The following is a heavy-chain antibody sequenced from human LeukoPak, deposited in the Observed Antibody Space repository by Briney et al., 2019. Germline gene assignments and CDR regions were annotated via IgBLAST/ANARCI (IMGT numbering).Heavy chain of an antibody. D-gene: IGHD6-13*01. Sequence: SETLSLTCTVSGGSISNYYWTWIRQPAGKGLEWIGRIYSSGSTAYNPSLESRVTMSVDTSKTQFSLKLRSVTAADTAVYYCAREVRSFYCCDYWGQGALVTVSS. CDR2: IYSSGST. V-gene: IGHV4-4*07. J-gene: IGHJ4*02. CDR3: AREVRSFYCCDY. CDR1: GGSISNYY.